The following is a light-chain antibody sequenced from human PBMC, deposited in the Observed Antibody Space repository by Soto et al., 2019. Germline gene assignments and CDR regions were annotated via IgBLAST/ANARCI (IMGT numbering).Light chain of an antibody. CDR2: AAS. V-gene: IGKV1D-12*01. CDR1: QAISTW. CDR3: QQTYSFPFT. J-gene: IGKJ3*01. Sequence: DIQMTQSPSSVSASVGDKVTITCRASQAISTWLAWYQQKPGKAPKLLTYAASSLQSGVPSRFSGSGSETDFTLTISSLQPEDFATYHCQQTYSFPFTFGPGTKVDIK.